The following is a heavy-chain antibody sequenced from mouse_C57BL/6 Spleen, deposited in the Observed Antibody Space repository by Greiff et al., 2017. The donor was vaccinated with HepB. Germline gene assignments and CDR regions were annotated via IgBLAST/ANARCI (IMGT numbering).Heavy chain of an antibody. CDR2: IWSGGST. Sequence: QVQLKESGPGLVQPSQSLSITCTVSGFSLTSYGVHWVRQSPGKGLEWLGVIWSGGSTDYNAAFISRLSISKDNSKSQVFFKMNSLQADDTAIYYCASLDGYYGYFDVWGTGTTVTVSS. V-gene: IGHV2-2*01. D-gene: IGHD2-3*01. CDR1: GFSLTSYG. J-gene: IGHJ1*03. CDR3: ASLDGYYGYFDV.